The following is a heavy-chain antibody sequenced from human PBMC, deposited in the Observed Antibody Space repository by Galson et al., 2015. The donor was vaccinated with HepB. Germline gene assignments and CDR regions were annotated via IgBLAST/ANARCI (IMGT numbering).Heavy chain of an antibody. D-gene: IGHD6-19*01. CDR2: IWYDGSNK. CDR1: GFTFSSYG. V-gene: IGHV3-33*01. CDR3: ARADLDRGWYPHFDY. J-gene: IGHJ4*02. Sequence: SLRLSCAASGFTFSSYGMHWVRQAPGKGLEWVAVIWYDGSNKYYADSVKGRFTISRDNSKNTLYLQMNSLRAEDTAVYYCARADLDRGWYPHFDYWGQGTLVTVSS.